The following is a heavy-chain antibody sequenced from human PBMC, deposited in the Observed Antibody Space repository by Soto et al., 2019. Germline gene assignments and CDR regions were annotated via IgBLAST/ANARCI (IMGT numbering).Heavy chain of an antibody. V-gene: IGHV4-30-4*01. D-gene: IGHD2-21*02. J-gene: IGHJ6*02. CDR2: IYYSGST. Sequence: SETLSLTCTVSGGSISSGDYYWSWIRQPPGKGLEWIGYIYYSGSTYYNPSLKSRVTISVDTSKNQFSLKLSSVTAADTAVYYCARVVAFCGDCYPIRDYYYGMDVWGQGTTVTVSS. CDR3: ARVVAFCGDCYPIRDYYYGMDV. CDR1: GGSISSGDYY.